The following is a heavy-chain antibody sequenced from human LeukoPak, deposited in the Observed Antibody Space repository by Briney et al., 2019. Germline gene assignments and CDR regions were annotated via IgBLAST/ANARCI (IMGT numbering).Heavy chain of an antibody. Sequence: PGGSLRLSCGASGFTFSSYAMSWVRQAPGKGLEWVSSISDNGGSTYYADSVKGRFTISRDNSKNTLFLQMNGLRAEDTAVYYCAKVPSSSWYKGIDYWGQGALVTVSS. CDR3: AKVPSSSWYKGIDY. D-gene: IGHD6-13*01. CDR2: ISDNGGST. V-gene: IGHV3-23*01. J-gene: IGHJ4*02. CDR1: GFTFSSYA.